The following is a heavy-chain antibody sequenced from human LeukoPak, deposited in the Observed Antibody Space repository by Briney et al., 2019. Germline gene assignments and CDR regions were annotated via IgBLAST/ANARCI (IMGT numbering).Heavy chain of an antibody. Sequence: SETLSLTCTVSGGSISSSSYYWGWIRQPPGKGLEWIGSIYYSGSTYYNPSLKSRVTISVDTSKNQFSLKLSSVTAADTAVYYCARHSNTYDILTGYFDYWGQGTLVTVSS. V-gene: IGHV4-39*01. J-gene: IGHJ4*02. CDR2: IYYSGST. CDR3: ARHSNTYDILTGYFDY. D-gene: IGHD3-9*01. CDR1: GGSISSSSYY.